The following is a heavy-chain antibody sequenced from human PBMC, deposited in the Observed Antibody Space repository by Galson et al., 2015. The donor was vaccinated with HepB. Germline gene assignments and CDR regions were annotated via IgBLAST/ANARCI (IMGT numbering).Heavy chain of an antibody. D-gene: IGHD2-2*01. Sequence: SLRLSCAASGFTFSSYSMNWVRQAPGKGLEWVSYISSSTIYYADSVKGRFTISRDNAKNSLYLQMNSLRDEDTAVYYCARDSSISVQYGMDVWGQGTTVTVS. V-gene: IGHV3-48*02. CDR1: GFTFSSYS. CDR2: ISSSTI. J-gene: IGHJ6*02. CDR3: ARDSSISVQYGMDV.